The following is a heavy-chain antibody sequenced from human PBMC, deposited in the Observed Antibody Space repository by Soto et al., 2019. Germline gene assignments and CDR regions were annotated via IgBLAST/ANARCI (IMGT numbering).Heavy chain of an antibody. CDR1: GVTISTYY. J-gene: IGHJ4*02. D-gene: IGHD5-12*01. CDR3: VREAYIGYGHAIDH. CDR2: NYHSGTT. V-gene: IGHV4-59*01. Sequence: AETLSLTCAVSGVTISTYYWIWIRHPPGKGLEWIGYNYHSGTTNYNPSLKSRVTLSVDTSKNQFSLRLTSVTAADTAIYYCVREAYIGYGHAIDHWGQGILVTVSS.